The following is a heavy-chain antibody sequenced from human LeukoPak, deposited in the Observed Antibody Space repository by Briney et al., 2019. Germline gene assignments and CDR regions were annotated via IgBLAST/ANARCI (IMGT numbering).Heavy chain of an antibody. V-gene: IGHV3-30-3*02. J-gene: IGHJ4*02. Sequence: QPGGSLRLSCAASGFTFSSYAMHWVRQAPGKGLEWVAVISYDGSNKYYADSVKGRFTISRDNSKNTLYLQMNSLRAEDTAVYYCAKTYYYDSSGYYSNWGQGTLVTVSS. CDR3: AKTYYYDSSGYYSN. D-gene: IGHD3-22*01. CDR1: GFTFSSYA. CDR2: ISYDGSNK.